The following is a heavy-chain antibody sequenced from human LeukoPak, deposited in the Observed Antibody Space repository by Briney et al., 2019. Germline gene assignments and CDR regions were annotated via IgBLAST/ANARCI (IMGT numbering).Heavy chain of an antibody. CDR3: AKKGRGSGPEGYYYYYYGMDV. CDR2: ISGSGGST. Sequence: PGGSLRLSCVVSGFTFSSYAMSWVRQAPGKGLEWVSAISGSGGSTYYADSVKGRFTISRDNSKNTLYLQMNSLRAEDTAVYYCAKKGRGSGPEGYYYYYYGMDVWGQGTTVTVSS. V-gene: IGHV3-23*01. J-gene: IGHJ6*02. CDR1: GFTFSSYA. D-gene: IGHD3-10*01.